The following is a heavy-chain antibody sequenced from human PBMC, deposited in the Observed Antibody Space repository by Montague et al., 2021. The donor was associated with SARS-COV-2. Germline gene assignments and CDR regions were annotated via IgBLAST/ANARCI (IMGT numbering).Heavy chain of an antibody. CDR1: GGSISSGCYY. Sequence: TLSLTCTVSGGSISSGCYYWSWIRHPPGKGLEWLGYIYYSRSTYYNPSLKSSVTISVDTSKNQFSLKLSTVPAADTAVYSCASEPSVGQLLSIYYYGMDVWGQGTTVTVSS. V-gene: IGHV4-31*03. J-gene: IGHJ6*02. D-gene: IGHD2-2*01. CDR3: ASEPSVGQLLSIYYYGMDV. CDR2: IYYSRST.